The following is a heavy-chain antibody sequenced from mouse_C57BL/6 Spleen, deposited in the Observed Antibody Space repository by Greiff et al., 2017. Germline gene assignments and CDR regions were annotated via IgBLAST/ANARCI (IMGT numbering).Heavy chain of an antibody. J-gene: IGHJ3*01. CDR1: GYTFTSYW. V-gene: IGHV1-59*01. CDR2: IDPSDSYT. Sequence: QVQLQQPGAELVRPGTSVKLSCKASGYTFTSYWMHWVKQRPGQGLEWIGVIDPSDSYTNYNQKFKGKATLTVDTSSSTAYMQLSSLTSEDSAVYYCARFKGAYWGQGTLVTVSA. CDR3: ARFKGAY.